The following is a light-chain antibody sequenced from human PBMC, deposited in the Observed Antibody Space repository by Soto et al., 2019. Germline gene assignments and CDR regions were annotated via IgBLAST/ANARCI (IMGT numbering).Light chain of an antibody. CDR2: GTS. J-gene: IGKJ1*01. CDR3: HQYGISPST. CDR1: QRVSSSY. Sequence: EIVLTQSPGTLSLSPGETATLSCRASQRVSSSYVAWYQQKPGQAPRLLLSGTSTRATGIPDRFSGSGSGTDFTLTISRLEPEDFAVYSCHQYGISPSTFGQGTKVEIK. V-gene: IGKV3-20*01.